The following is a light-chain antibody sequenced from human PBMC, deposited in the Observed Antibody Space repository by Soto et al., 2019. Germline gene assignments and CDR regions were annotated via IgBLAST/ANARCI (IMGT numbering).Light chain of an antibody. Sequence: GDRVTITCRASQDISDHLAWYQHKPAKVPKLLIYEASTLQSGVPSRFSGGGSGTDFTLTISSLQPEDVATYYCQKYNRAPRTFGQGTKVELK. CDR3: QKYNRAPRT. CDR1: QDISDH. V-gene: IGKV1-27*01. J-gene: IGKJ1*01. CDR2: EAS.